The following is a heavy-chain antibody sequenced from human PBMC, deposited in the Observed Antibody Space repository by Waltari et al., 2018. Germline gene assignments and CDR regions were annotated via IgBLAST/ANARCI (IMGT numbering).Heavy chain of an antibody. J-gene: IGHJ6*02. CDR1: GFTVSSNY. D-gene: IGHD6-13*01. CDR3: ARDLAAANYYYYGMDV. Sequence: EVQLVESGGGLIQPGGSLRLSCAASGFTVSSNYMSWVRQAPGKGLEWVSVIYSGGSTYYADSVKGRFTISRDNSKNTLYLQMNSLRAEDTAVYYCARDLAAANYYYYGMDVWGQGTTVTVSS. V-gene: IGHV3-53*01. CDR2: IYSGGST.